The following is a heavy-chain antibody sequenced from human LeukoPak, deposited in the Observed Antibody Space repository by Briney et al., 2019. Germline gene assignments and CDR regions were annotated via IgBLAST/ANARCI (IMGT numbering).Heavy chain of an antibody. CDR1: GYTFTGYY. D-gene: IGHD6-13*01. CDR2: INPNSGGT. V-gene: IGHV1-2*02. CDR3: ARDTYSSSSGD. Sequence: ASVKVSCTASGYTFTGYYMHWVRQAPGQGLEWMGWINPNSGGTNYAQKFQGRVTMTRDTSISTAYMELSRLRSDDTAVYYCARDTYSSSSGDWGQGTLVIVSS. J-gene: IGHJ4*02.